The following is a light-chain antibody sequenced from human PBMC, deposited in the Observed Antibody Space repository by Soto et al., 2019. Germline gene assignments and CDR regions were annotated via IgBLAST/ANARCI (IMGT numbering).Light chain of an antibody. J-gene: IGLJ2*01. V-gene: IGLV2-11*01. CDR2: DVS. CDR1: SSDICGFNY. Sequence: QSVLTQPRSVSGSPGQSVTISCTGTSSDICGFNYVSWYQQHPGKAPKLMIYDVSKRPSGVPDRFSGSKSANRASLTISGLQAEDEADYYCYSYAGSSTFVFGGGTKVTVL. CDR3: YSYAGSSTFV.